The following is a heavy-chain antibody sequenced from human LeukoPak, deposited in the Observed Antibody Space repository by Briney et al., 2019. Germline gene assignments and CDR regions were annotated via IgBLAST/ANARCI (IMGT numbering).Heavy chain of an antibody. CDR2: INHSGST. V-gene: IGHV4-34*01. J-gene: IGHJ4*02. CDR3: ARGRRITMVRGGYGY. CDR1: GGSFSGYY. D-gene: IGHD3-10*01. Sequence: SETLSLTCAVYGGSFSGYYWSWIRQPPGKGLEWIGEINHSGSTNYNPSLKSRVTISVDTSKNQFSLKLSSVTAADTAVYYCARGRRITMVRGGYGYWGQGTLVTVSS.